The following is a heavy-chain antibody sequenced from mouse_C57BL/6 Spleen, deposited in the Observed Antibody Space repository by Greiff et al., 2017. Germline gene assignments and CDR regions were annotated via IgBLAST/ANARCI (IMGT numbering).Heavy chain of an antibody. V-gene: IGHV1-64*01. J-gene: IGHJ4*01. D-gene: IGHD2-4*01. Sequence: QVQLQQPGAELVKPGASVKLSCKASGYTFTSYGMHWVKQRTGQGLEWIGMIHPNSGSTNYNEKFKSKATLTVDKSSSTAYMQLSSLTSEDAAVYYCARAVYYDDDGDAMDYWGQGTSVTVSS. CDR1: GYTFTSYG. CDR3: ARAVYYDDDGDAMDY. CDR2: IHPNSGST.